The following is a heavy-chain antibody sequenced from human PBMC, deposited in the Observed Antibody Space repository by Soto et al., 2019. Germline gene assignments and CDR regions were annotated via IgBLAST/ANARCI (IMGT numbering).Heavy chain of an antibody. D-gene: IGHD6-13*01. J-gene: IGHJ6*02. Sequence: PGESLKISCKGSGYSFTSYWIGWVRQMPGKGLEWMGIIYPGDSDTRYSPSFQGQVTISADKSISTAYLQWSSLKASDTAIYFFATAAVLGEDYYFYGMDVWGQGTTVTVSS. CDR3: ATAAVLGEDYYFYGMDV. CDR1: GYSFTSYW. V-gene: IGHV5-51*01. CDR2: IYPGDSDT.